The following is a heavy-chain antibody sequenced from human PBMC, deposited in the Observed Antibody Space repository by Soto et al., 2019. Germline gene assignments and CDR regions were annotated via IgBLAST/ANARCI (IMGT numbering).Heavy chain of an antibody. V-gene: IGHV3-73*01. J-gene: IGHJ4*02. Sequence: GGSLRLSCAASGVTFSGSAMHWVRQASGKGLEWVGRIRSKANSYATAYAASVKGRFTISRDDSKNTAYLQMNSLKTEDTAVYYCTMLVGGLDIVGVPAIWGQGPLVPVSS. CDR1: GVTFSGSA. CDR2: IRSKANSYAT. CDR3: TMLVGGLDIVGVPAI. D-gene: IGHD2-2*01.